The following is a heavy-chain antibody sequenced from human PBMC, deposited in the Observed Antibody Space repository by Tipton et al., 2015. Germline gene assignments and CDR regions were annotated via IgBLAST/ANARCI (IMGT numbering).Heavy chain of an antibody. CDR2: IYYNGNT. J-gene: IGHJ4*02. D-gene: IGHD4-23*01. V-gene: IGHV4-59*01. CDR3: ARARGRHGGLFDS. CDR1: GDSLSTYY. Sequence: TLSLTCTVSGDSLSTYYWSWIRQSPGKGLEWIGYIYYNGNTKYNPSLKSRVTISVDTSKTQFSLKMSSVTASDTAVYYCARARGRHGGLFDSWGQGILVTVSS.